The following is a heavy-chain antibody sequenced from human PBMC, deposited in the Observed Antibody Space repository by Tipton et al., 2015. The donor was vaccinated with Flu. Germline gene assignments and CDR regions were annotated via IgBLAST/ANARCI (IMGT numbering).Heavy chain of an antibody. V-gene: IGHV4-59*08. Sequence: TLSLTCTVSGGPITGYYWSWIRQPPGKGLEWIGYIFYLGNTNYNPSLESRVAISLDTSKNQFSLRLTSVTAADTAVYYCASHDVVPIIGNGMGVWGRGTTVSVS. D-gene: IGHD2-2*01. CDR3: ASHDVVPIIGNGMGV. CDR1: GGPITGYY. J-gene: IGHJ6*02. CDR2: IFYLGNT.